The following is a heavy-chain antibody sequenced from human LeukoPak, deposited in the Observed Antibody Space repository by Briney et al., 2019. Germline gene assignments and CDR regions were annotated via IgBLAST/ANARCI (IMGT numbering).Heavy chain of an antibody. D-gene: IGHD3-10*01. V-gene: IGHV3-23*01. J-gene: IGHJ4*02. CDR1: GFIFSNYG. CDR3: AKNGHGSGSYYPRTKYYFDY. CDR2: ISTSGGST. Sequence: GGTLRLSCAASGFIFSNYGMNWVRQAPGKGLEWVATISTSGGSTYYADFVKGRFTISRDNSKNTLYLQMNSLRAEDTAVYYCAKNGHGSGSYYPRTKYYFDYWGQGTLVTVSS.